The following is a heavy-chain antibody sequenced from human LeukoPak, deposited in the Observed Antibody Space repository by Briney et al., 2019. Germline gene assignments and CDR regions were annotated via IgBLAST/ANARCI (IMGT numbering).Heavy chain of an antibody. J-gene: IGHJ3*02. CDR2: IYYSGST. D-gene: IGHD3-10*01. Sequence: PSETLSLTCTVSGGSISSYYWGWIRQPPGKGLEWIGSIYYSGSTYYNPSLKSRVTISVDTSKNQFSLKLSSVTAADTAVYYCARGTRMYYGSGSYGAFDIWGQGTMVTVSS. CDR3: ARGTRMYYGSGSYGAFDI. V-gene: IGHV4-39*01. CDR1: GGSISSYY.